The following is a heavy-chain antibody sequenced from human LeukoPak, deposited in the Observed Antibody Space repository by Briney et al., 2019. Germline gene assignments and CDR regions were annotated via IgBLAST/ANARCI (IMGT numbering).Heavy chain of an antibody. J-gene: IGHJ3*02. CDR1: GFTFSSYG. V-gene: IGHV3-33*01. Sequence: GGSLRLFCAASGFTFSSYGMHWVRQAPGKGLEWVAVILNDGSQEKYADSVKGRFPISRDNSKNTLFLQMNSLKAEDTAVYYCARDDALGDNALDIWGQGTMVTVSS. CDR3: ARDDALGDNALDI. D-gene: IGHD3-16*01. CDR2: ILNDGSQE.